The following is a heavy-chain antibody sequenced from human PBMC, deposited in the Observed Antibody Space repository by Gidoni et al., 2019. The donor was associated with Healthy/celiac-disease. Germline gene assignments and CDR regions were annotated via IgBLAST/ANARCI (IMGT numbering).Heavy chain of an antibody. CDR1: GGSFSGYY. CDR3: ARTGAVAGINPFDY. D-gene: IGHD6-19*01. J-gene: IGHJ4*02. Sequence: QVQLQQWGAGLLKPSETLSLTCAVYGGSFSGYYWSWIRQPPGKGLEWIGEINHSGSTNYNPSLKSRVTISVDTSKNQFSLKLSSVTAADTAVYYCARTGAVAGINPFDYWGQGTLVTVSS. CDR2: INHSGST. V-gene: IGHV4-34*01.